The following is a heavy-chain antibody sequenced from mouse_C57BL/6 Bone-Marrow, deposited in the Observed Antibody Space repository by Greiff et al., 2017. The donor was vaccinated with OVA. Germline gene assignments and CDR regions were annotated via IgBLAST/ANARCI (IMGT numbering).Heavy chain of an antibody. V-gene: IGHV5-9-1*02. CDR1: GFTFSSYA. D-gene: IGHD1-1*01. Sequence: EVKVVESGEGLVKPGGSLTLSCAASGFTFSSYAMSWVRQTPEKRLEWVAYISSGGDYIYYADTVKGRFTISRDNARNTLYLQMSSLKSEDTAMDYCTRVTTVVASCDDWGQGTTLTVSS. J-gene: IGHJ2*01. CDR3: TRVTTVVASCDD. CDR2: ISSGGDYI.